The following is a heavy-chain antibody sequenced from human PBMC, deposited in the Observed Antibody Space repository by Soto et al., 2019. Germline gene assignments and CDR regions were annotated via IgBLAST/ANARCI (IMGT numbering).Heavy chain of an antibody. D-gene: IGHD7-27*01. CDR2: INPNSGGT. J-gene: IGHJ6*02. CDR1: GYTFTGYY. Sequence: ASVNVSCKSSGYTFTGYYMHWVRQTPGQGLEWMGWINPNSGGTNYAQKFQGRVTMTRDTSISTAYMELSRLRSDDTAVCYCARNTAMGTTSGYYSYGMDVWGQGTTVTSP. CDR3: ARNTAMGTTSGYYSYGMDV. V-gene: IGHV1-2*02.